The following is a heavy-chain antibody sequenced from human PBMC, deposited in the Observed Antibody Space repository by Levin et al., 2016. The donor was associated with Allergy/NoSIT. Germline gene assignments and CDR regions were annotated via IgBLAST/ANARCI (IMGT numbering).Heavy chain of an antibody. D-gene: IGHD3-22*01. CDR1: GFTFSSYG. CDR3: AGDSSGYSLDY. V-gene: IGHV3-30*03. Sequence: GGSLRLSCAASGFTFSSYGMHWVRQAPGKGLEWVAVISYDGSNKYYADSVKGRFTISRDNSKNTLYLQMNSLRAEDTAVYYCAGDSSGYSLDYWGPGNPGHRLL. J-gene: IGHJ4*02. CDR2: ISYDGSNK.